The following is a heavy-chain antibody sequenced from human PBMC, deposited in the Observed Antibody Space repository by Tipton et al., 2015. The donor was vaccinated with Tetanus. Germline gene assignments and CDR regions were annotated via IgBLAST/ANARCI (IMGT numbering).Heavy chain of an antibody. CDR3: ATVGLVTASVKY. Sequence: LRLSCTVSGDSITSFYWSWIRQHPGKGLDWIGYISYTGTTHYNPSLKSRVTISLDRSKNQFSLKLTSVTAADTAVYYCATVGLVTASVKYWGQGTLVTVSS. CDR2: ISYTGTT. J-gene: IGHJ4*01. D-gene: IGHD2-21*02. V-gene: IGHV4-31*03. CDR1: GDSITSFY.